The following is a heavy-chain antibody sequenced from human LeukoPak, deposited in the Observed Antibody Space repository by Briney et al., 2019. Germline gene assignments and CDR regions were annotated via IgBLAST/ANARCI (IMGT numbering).Heavy chain of an antibody. J-gene: IGHJ3*02. V-gene: IGHV3-23*01. D-gene: IGHD2/OR15-2a*01. Sequence: GGSLRLSCAASGFTFSSYAMSWVRQAPGKGPERVAGISGSGGSTFYEDSVKGRFTISRDNSKNTLYLQMNSLRAEDTAVYYCAKLDGSFSYFDAFDIWGQGTMVTVSS. CDR2: ISGSGGST. CDR1: GFTFSSYA. CDR3: AKLDGSFSYFDAFDI.